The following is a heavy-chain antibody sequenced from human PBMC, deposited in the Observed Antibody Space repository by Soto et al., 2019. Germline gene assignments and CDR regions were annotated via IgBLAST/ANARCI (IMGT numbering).Heavy chain of an antibody. D-gene: IGHD3-10*01. J-gene: IGHJ6*02. CDR2: IWHDGNRK. CDR1: GFTFSTYG. V-gene: IGHV3-33*01. Sequence: QVPLVESGGGVVQPGRSRRLSCVVSGFTFSTYGMHWGRQAPGKGLEWVAVIWHDGNRKYYVDSVKGRFTISRDDSEDTLHLQMNSLRVEDTAVYYCVRDSGLYGLDVWGQGTTVTVSS. CDR3: VRDSGLYGLDV.